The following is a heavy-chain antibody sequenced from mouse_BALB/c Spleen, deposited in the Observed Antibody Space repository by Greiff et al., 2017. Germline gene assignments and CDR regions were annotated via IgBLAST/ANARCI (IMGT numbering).Heavy chain of an antibody. J-gene: IGHJ4*01. D-gene: IGHD1-1*01. Sequence: VQLQQSVAELVRPGTSVKISCKASGYTFTNYWLGWVKQRPGHGLEWIGDIYPGGGYTNYNEKFKGKATLTADTSSSTAYMQLSSLTSEDSAVYFCARGYYYGSSYYAMDYWGQGTSVTVSS. CDR1: GYTFTNYW. CDR2: IYPGGGYT. CDR3: ARGYYYGSSYYAMDY. V-gene: IGHV1-63*02.